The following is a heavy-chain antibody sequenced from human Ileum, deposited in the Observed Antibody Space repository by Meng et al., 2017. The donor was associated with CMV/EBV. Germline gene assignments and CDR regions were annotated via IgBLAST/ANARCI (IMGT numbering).Heavy chain of an antibody. V-gene: IGHV1-2*02. CDR2: INPNNGGT. CDR1: AYTFSDCS. D-gene: IGHD3-10*01. J-gene: IGHJ4*02. CDR3: ARGGSGSYYLYFDY. Sequence: ASAYTFSDCSLPWVRPAPEPGLEWVGWINPNNGGTNCAQKFQGRVTMTRDTSISTAYIELSSLRSDDTAVYYCARGGSGSYYLYFDYWGQGTLVTSPQ.